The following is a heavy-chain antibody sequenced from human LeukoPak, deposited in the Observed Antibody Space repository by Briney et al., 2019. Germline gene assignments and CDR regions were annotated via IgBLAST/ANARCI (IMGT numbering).Heavy chain of an antibody. CDR1: GGSFSGYY. CDR2: IYYSGST. Sequence: SETLSLTCAVYGGSFSGYYWSWIRQPPGKGLEWIGSIYYSGSTYYNPSLKSRVTISVDTSKNQFSLKLSSVTAADTAVYYCARRDLYNWFDPWGQGTLVTVSS. CDR3: ARRDLYNWFDP. V-gene: IGHV4-34*01. J-gene: IGHJ5*02.